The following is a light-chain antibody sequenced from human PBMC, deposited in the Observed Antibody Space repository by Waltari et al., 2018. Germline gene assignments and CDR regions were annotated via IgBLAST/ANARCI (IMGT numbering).Light chain of an antibody. CDR1: QSISSW. V-gene: IGKV1-5*03. Sequence: DIQMTQSPSTLSASVGDRVTITCRASQSISSWLAWYQQKPGKAPKLLIYKASSLESGVPSRFSGSGSGTEFTLTISSLQPDDCATYYCQQYNSYPWTFSQGTKVEIK. CDR2: KAS. J-gene: IGKJ1*01. CDR3: QQYNSYPWT.